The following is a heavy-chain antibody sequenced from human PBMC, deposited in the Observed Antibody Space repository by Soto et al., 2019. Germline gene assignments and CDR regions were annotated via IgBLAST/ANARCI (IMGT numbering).Heavy chain of an antibody. V-gene: IGHV4-34*01. Sequence: QVQLQQWGAGLLKPSETLSLTCAVYGGSFSDYYWSWIRQPPGKGLEWIGEINHSGSTNYNPSLKSRVTISVATSKTQVSMKLSTVTAADTAVYYCARGPYSRGPGYFGYWGQGTLVTVCS. CDR1: GGSFSDYY. D-gene: IGHD6-13*01. J-gene: IGHJ4*02. CDR3: ARGPYSRGPGYFGY. CDR2: INHSGST.